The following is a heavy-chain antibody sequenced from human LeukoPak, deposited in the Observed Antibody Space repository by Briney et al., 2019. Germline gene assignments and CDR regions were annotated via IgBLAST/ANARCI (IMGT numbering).Heavy chain of an antibody. D-gene: IGHD3-10*01. J-gene: IGHJ4*02. Sequence: SESLSLTCTVSGGSISSSSYYWGWIRQPPGKGLEWIGSIYYSGSTYYNPSLKSRVTISVDTSKNQFSLKLSSVTAADTAVYYCARLEVLLWFGELLGPLFDYWGQGTLVTVSS. CDR2: IYYSGST. V-gene: IGHV4-39*01. CDR1: GGSISSSSYY. CDR3: ARLEVLLWFGELLGPLFDY.